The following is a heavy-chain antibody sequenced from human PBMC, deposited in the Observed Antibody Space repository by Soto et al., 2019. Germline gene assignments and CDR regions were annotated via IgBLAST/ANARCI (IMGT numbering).Heavy chain of an antibody. CDR3: SRERDATGYILRY. D-gene: IGHD3-9*01. CDR1: GFSVSNNY. J-gene: IGHJ4*02. CDR2: IYARGDT. Sequence: EVQLVESGGGLIQPGGSLRLSCAASGFSVSNNYMTWVRQAPGKGLEWVSIIYARGDTYYADSVRGRFTISRDKSDNTVYLQMNSLRAEDTAMYFWSRERDATGYILRYWGQGTLVTVSS. V-gene: IGHV3-53*01.